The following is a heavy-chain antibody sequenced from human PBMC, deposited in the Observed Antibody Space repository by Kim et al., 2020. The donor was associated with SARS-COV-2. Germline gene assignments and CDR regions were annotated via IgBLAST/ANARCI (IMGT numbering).Heavy chain of an antibody. J-gene: IGHJ4*01. CDR1: GGSVNNQY. CDR2: VYYSGAT. V-gene: IGHV4-59*02. Sequence: SETLSLTCSVSGGSVNNQYWSWIRQPPGKRLEWIGYVYYSGATNYNPSLASRVTISVDTSTNQFSLTLSFVTAADTAVYYCSRETYSFYCTNWPPHFDY. CDR3: SRETYSFYCTNWPPHFDY. D-gene: IGHD2-8*01.